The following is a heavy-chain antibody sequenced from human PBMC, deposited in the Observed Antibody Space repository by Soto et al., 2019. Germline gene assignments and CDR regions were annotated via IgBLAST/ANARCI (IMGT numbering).Heavy chain of an antibody. CDR3: TTGEILGATRAFDI. CDR2: IKSKTDGGTT. J-gene: IGHJ3*02. Sequence: GGSLRLSCAASGFTFSNAWMSWVRQAPGKGLEWVGRIKSKTDGGTTDYAAPVKGRFTISRDDSKNTLYLQMNSLKTEDTAVYYCTTGEILGATRAFDIWGQGTMVTVSS. V-gene: IGHV3-15*01. CDR1: GFTFSNAW. D-gene: IGHD1-26*01.